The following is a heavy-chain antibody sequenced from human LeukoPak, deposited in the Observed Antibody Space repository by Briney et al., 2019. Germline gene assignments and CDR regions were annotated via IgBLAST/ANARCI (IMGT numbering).Heavy chain of an antibody. CDR3: ARRQRAGATRRYYFDY. J-gene: IGHJ4*02. Sequence: PSETLSLTCAVYGGSFSGYYWSWIRQPPGKGLEWIGEINHSGSTNYNPSLTSRVTISVDTSKNQCSLKLSSVTAADTAVYYCARRQRAGATRRYYFDYWGQGTLVTVSS. CDR2: INHSGST. V-gene: IGHV4-34*01. CDR1: GGSFSGYY. D-gene: IGHD1-26*01.